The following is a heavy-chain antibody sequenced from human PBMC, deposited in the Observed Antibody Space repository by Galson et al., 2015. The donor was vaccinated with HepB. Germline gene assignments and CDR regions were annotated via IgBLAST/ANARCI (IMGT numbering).Heavy chain of an antibody. D-gene: IGHD6-6*01. CDR2: IYYSGST. V-gene: IGHV4-39*01. CDR3: ARRESSIAARFDY. Sequence: ETLSLTCTVSGGSISSSSYYWGWIRQPPGKGLEWIGSIYYSGSTYYNPSLKSRVTISVDTSKNQFSLKLSSVTAADTAVYYCARRESSIAARFDYWGQGTLVTVSS. J-gene: IGHJ4*02. CDR1: GGSISSSSYY.